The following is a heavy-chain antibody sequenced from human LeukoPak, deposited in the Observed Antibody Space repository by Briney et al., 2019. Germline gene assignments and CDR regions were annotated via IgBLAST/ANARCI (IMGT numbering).Heavy chain of an antibody. Sequence: PSETLSLTCAVSGGSISSGGYSWSWIRQPPGTGLEWIGYIYHSGSTYYNPSLKSRVTISVDRSKNQFSLKLSSVTAADTAVYYCARGTYYDYVWGSLLDIWGQGTLVTVSS. CDR1: GGSISSGGYS. CDR2: IYHSGST. CDR3: ARGTYYDYVWGSLLDI. J-gene: IGHJ4*02. D-gene: IGHD3-16*01. V-gene: IGHV4-30-2*01.